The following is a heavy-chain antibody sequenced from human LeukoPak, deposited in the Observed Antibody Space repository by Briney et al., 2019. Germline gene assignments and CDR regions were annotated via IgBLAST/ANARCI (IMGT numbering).Heavy chain of an antibody. CDR1: GGSISSYY. J-gene: IGHJ4*02. CDR3: ARDKCNYHDY. Sequence: PSETLSLTCTVSGGSISSYYWSWIRQPPGKGVEWIGCSHYTGSSTYNPSLKSRVTMSVDTSNNLFSLKLRSVTASDTAVYYCARDKCNYHDYWGQGTRVTVSS. V-gene: IGHV4-59*01. CDR2: SHYTGSS.